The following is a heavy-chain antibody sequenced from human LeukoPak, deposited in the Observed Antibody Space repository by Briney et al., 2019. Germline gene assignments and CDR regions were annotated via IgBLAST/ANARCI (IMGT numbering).Heavy chain of an antibody. CDR3: ARLRFGELRLDYFDY. CDR2: INHSGST. V-gene: IGHV4-34*01. CDR1: GGSFSGYY. Sequence: SETLSLTCAVYGGSFSGYYWSWIRQPPGKGLEWIGEINHSGSTNYNPSLKSRVTISVDTSKNQFSLKLSSVTAADTAVYYCARLRFGELRLDYFDYWGQGTLVTVSS. J-gene: IGHJ4*02. D-gene: IGHD3-10*01.